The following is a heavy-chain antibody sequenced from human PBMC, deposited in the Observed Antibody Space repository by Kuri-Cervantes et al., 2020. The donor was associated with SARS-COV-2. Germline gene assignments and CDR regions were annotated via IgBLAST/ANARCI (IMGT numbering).Heavy chain of an antibody. D-gene: IGHD3-9*01. CDR3: ARGPYYDILTGYYDYYYYGMDV. CDR2: IWYDGSNK. CDR1: GFTFSSYG. J-gene: IGHJ6*02. Sequence: GGSLRPSCAASGFTFSSYGMHWVRQAPGKGLEWVAVIWYDGSNKYYADSVKGRFTISRDNSKNTLYLQMNSLRAEDTAVYYCARGPYYDILTGYYDYYYYGMDVWGQGTTVTVSS. V-gene: IGHV3-33*01.